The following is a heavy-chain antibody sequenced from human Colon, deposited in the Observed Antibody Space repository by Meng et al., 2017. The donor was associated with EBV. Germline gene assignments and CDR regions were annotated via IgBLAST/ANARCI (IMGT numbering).Heavy chain of an antibody. CDR3: ARDGGVTHIP. V-gene: IGHV4-4*02. CDR2: IYHNGQT. CDR1: GTSISTSNW. J-gene: IGHJ5*02. D-gene: IGHD2-8*02. Sequence: VVLEGSGEGLVKPSGTLSLTCAGSGTSISTSNWWSWIRQSPGEGLEWIGAIYHNGQTNYNPSLKSRVSMSVDESKNEFSLNLKSVTAADTAVYYCARDGGVTHIPWGQGVLVTVSS.